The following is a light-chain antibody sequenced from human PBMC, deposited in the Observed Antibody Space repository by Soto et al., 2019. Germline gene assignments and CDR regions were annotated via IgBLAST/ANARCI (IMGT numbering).Light chain of an antibody. V-gene: IGKV3-20*01. CDR1: QSVSNNY. Sequence: EVVLTQSPGTLSLSPGERATLSCRASQSVSNNYLAWYQQKPGQAPRLLIYGASTRATGVPDRFSGSGSGTEFTLTISRLEPEDFVVFYCQQYSSSPRTFGQGTSVEVK. CDR2: GAS. J-gene: IGKJ1*01. CDR3: QQYSSSPRT.